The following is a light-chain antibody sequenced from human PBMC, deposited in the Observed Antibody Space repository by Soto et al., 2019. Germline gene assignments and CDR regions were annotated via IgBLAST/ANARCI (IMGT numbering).Light chain of an antibody. J-gene: IGKJ1*01. CDR2: GAS. Sequence: EIVLTQSPGTLSLSPGERATLSCRASQSVSNNYLAWYQQKPGQAHRLLIYGASNRATGIPDRFSGSGSGKDFTLTISRLEPEDFAVYYCQQYGSSGTFGQGTKVEL. CDR3: QQYGSSGT. CDR1: QSVSNNY. V-gene: IGKV3-20*01.